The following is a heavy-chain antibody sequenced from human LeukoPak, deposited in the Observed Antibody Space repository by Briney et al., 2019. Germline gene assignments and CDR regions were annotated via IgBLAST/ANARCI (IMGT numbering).Heavy chain of an antibody. V-gene: IGHV3-23*01. CDR2: ISGSGADT. Sequence: GGSLRLSCAASGFTFSTYAMSWVRQAPGRGLEWVSAISGSGADTYNVDSEKGRFSISRDNSKNTLYLQMSNLRAEDTAVYFCARGGGLDVWGQGATVTVSS. CDR3: ARGGGLDV. CDR1: GFTFSTYA. D-gene: IGHD3-16*01. J-gene: IGHJ6*02.